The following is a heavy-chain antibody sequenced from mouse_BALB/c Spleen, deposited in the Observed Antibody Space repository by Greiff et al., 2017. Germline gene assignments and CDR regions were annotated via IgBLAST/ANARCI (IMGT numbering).Heavy chain of an antibody. CDR2: ISNGGGST. CDR3: ARRGNYAMDY. Sequence: EVKLVESGGGLVQPGGSLKLSCAASGFAFSSYDMSWVRQTPEKRLEWVAYISNGGGSTYYPDTVKGRFTISRDNAKNTLYLQMSSLKSEDTAMYYCARRGNYAMDYWGQGTSVTVSS. V-gene: IGHV5-12-2*01. CDR1: GFAFSSYD. J-gene: IGHJ4*01.